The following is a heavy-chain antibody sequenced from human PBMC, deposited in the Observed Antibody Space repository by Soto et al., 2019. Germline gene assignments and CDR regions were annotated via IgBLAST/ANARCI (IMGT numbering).Heavy chain of an antibody. CDR1: GGSISGSY. V-gene: IGHV4-59*01. J-gene: IGHJ4*02. D-gene: IGHD6-19*01. CDR2: VYYTGST. CDR3: ARSVAVPGAHIDY. Sequence: SETLSLTCSVSGGSISGSYWSWIRQSPGKGLEWLGYVYYTGSTNYSPSLRSRVSISVDTSKNEFSLRLSSVTAADTAVYFCARSVAVPGAHIDYWGQGTQVPVSS.